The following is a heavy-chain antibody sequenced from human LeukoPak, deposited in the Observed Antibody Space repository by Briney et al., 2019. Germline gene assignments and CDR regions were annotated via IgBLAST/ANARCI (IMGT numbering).Heavy chain of an antibody. CDR1: GGSISSGGYY. V-gene: IGHV4-61*02. CDR2: IYTRGST. CDR3: ARDDVGIAAAGGIY. J-gene: IGHJ4*02. D-gene: IGHD6-13*01. Sequence: PSETLSLTCTVSGGSISSGGYYWSWVRQPAGKGLEWIGRIYTRGSTSYNPSLQSRVTISLDKSKNVFSLNLSSVTAADTAVYYCARDDVGIAAAGGIYWGQGTLVTVSS.